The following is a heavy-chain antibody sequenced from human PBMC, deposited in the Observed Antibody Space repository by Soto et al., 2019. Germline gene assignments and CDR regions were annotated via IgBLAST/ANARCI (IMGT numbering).Heavy chain of an antibody. V-gene: IGHV4-31*03. D-gene: IGHD6-19*01. CDR2: IYYSGST. Sequence: PSETLSLTCTVSGGSISSGGYYWSWIRQHPGKGLEWIGYIYYSGSTYYNPSLKSRVTISVDTSKNQFSLKLSSVTAADTAVYYCARGSLLPDIAVADAFDYWGQGTWSPSPQ. CDR1: GGSISSGGYY. J-gene: IGHJ4*02. CDR3: ARGSLLPDIAVADAFDY.